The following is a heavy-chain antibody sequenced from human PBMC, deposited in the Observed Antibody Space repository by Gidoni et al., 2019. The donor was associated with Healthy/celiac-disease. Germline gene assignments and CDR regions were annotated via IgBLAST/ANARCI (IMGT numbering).Heavy chain of an antibody. J-gene: IGHJ4*02. V-gene: IGHV3-43*01. Sequence: EVQLVESGGVVVQPGGSLRLSCAVSGFTFDDYPMHWVRRAPGTGLEWVSLIGWDGGSTYYADSVKGRFTISRDNSKNSLYLQMNSLRTEDTALYYCAKDDQLGSFDYWGQGTLVTVSS. D-gene: IGHD2-2*01. CDR2: IGWDGGST. CDR3: AKDDQLGSFDY. CDR1: GFTFDDYP.